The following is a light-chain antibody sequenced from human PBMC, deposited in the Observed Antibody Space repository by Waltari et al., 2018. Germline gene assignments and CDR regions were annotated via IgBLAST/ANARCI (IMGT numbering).Light chain of an antibody. V-gene: IGLV3-21*04. J-gene: IGLJ3*02. CDR1: NVGSKS. CDR3: QVWDDVTDSGV. CDR2: YDS. Sequence: YVLTQPPSVSVDPGKTARLTCGGDNVGSKSVNWYQQKPGQAPVLVMFYDSDRPSEIPERFSGSNSGNTATLTISWVEAGDEADYHCQVWDDVTDSGVFGGGTKLTVL.